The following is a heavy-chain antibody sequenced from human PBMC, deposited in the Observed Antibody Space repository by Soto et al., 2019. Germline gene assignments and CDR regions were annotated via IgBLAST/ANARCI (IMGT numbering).Heavy chain of an antibody. CDR1: GFTFSSYG. V-gene: IGHV3-33*01. D-gene: IGHD3-9*01. CDR3: ARGDYDILTGYILHGMDV. CDR2: IWYDGSNK. Sequence: PGGSLRLSCAASGFTFSSYGMHWVRQAPGKGLEWVAVIWYDGSNKYYADSVKGRFTISRDNSKNTLYLQMNSLRAEDTAVYYCARGDYDILTGYILHGMDVWGQGTTVTVSS. J-gene: IGHJ6*02.